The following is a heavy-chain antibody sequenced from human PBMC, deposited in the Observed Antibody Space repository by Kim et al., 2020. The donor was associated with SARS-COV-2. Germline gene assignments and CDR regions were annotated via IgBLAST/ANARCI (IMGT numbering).Heavy chain of an antibody. CDR2: INHSGST. Sequence: SETLSLTCAVYGGSFSGYYWSWIRQPPGKGLEWIGEINHSGSTNYNPSLKSRVTISVDTSKNQFSLKLSSVTAADTAVYYCARWSNIPLVRQYSGSSPTQGMDVWGQGTTVTVSS. CDR1: GGSFSGYY. V-gene: IGHV4-34*01. D-gene: IGHD1-26*01. CDR3: ARWSNIPLVRQYSGSSPTQGMDV. J-gene: IGHJ6*02.